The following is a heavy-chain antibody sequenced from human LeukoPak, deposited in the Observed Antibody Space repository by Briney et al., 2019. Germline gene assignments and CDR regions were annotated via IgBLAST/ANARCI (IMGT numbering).Heavy chain of an antibody. CDR2: IKSKTDDGTT. D-gene: IGHD4-17*01. V-gene: IGHV3-15*01. CDR3: TTDDYGDYVVVDY. Sequence: GGSLRLFCAASGFPLSNAWMRWARQAPGGGREWVGRIKSKTDDGTTDFAAAVKRSLTISRDDPNISLYQQLNSRKTEDTAVYYCTTDDYGDYVVVDYWGQGTPGTVSS. CDR1: GFPLSNAW. J-gene: IGHJ4*01.